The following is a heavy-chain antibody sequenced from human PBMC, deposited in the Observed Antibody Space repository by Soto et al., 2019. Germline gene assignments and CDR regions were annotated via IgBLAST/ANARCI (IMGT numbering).Heavy chain of an antibody. CDR3: AGRGEQWMKYGMDG. J-gene: IGHJ6*04. V-gene: IGHV4-39*01. D-gene: IGHD6-19*01. CDR2: IYYSGST. Sequence: SETLSHTCTVSGGAMSSSSYYWCWIRHPPGKGLEWIGSIYYSGSTYYNPSLKSRVTISVDTSKNQFSLKLSSVTAADTAVYYCAGRGEQWMKYGMDGWDKESTVTVAS. CDR1: GGAMSSSSYY.